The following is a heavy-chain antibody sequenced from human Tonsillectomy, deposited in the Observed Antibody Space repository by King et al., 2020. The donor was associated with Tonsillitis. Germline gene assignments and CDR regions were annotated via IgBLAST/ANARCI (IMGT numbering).Heavy chain of an antibody. CDR2: IKSKTDGGTT. CDR1: GLTFSNAL. J-gene: IGHJ4*02. CDR3: TTDLTGWGDY. V-gene: IGHV3-15*01. D-gene: IGHD3-16*01. Sequence: VQLVEAGGGLVKPWGSLRPSCPASGLTFSNALMSWVRQAPGKGLGWVGRIKSKTDGGTTDYAAPVKGRFTISSDDSKNTLYLLMNSLKTEDTAVYYCTTDLTGWGDYWGQGTLVTVSS.